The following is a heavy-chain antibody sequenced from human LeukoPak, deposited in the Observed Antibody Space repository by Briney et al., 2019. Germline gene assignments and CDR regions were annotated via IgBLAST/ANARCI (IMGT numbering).Heavy chain of an antibody. V-gene: IGHV3-7*03. CDR3: ARDTGALVTHFDY. Sequence: PGGSLRLPCAASGFTFSSYWMSWVRQAPGKGLEWVANIKQDGSEKYYVDSVKGRFTISRDNAKNSLYLQMNSLRAEDTAVYYCARDTGALVTHFDYWGQGTLVTVSS. D-gene: IGHD5-18*01. CDR1: GFTFSSYW. CDR2: IKQDGSEK. J-gene: IGHJ4*02.